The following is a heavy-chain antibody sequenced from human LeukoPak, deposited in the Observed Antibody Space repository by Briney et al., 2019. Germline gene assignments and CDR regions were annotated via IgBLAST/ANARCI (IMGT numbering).Heavy chain of an antibody. CDR3: AAGPREDYYYYGLDV. Sequence: SVKVSCKASEVTCISSAIQWVRQARGQRLEWIGWIVVGSGNTNYAQNFQERVTITRDMATRTAYMELSRLRSEDTAVYYCAAGPREDYYYYGLDVWGQGTTVTVSS. V-gene: IGHV1-58*02. CDR1: EVTCISSA. CDR2: IVVGSGNT. J-gene: IGHJ6*02.